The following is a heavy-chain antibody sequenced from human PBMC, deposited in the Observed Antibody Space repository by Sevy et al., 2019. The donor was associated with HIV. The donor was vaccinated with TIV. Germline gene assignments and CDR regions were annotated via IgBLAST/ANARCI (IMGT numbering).Heavy chain of an antibody. CDR1: GYSISSGYY. CDR2: IYHSGGT. D-gene: IGHD3-10*01. Sequence: SETLSLTCAVSGYSISSGYYWGWIRQPPGKGLEWIGSIYHSGGTYYNPSLKGRVTISVDTSKNQFSLRLSSVTAADTAVYYCARQSMVRGVHDAFDIWGQGTMVTVSS. J-gene: IGHJ3*02. V-gene: IGHV4-38-2*01. CDR3: ARQSMVRGVHDAFDI.